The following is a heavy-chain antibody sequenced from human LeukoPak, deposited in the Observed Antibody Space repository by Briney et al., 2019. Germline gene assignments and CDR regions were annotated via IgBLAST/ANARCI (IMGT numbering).Heavy chain of an antibody. CDR2: IYTSGST. CDR1: GGSISSYY. V-gene: IGHV4-4*07. J-gene: IGHJ3*02. D-gene: IGHD6-13*01. CDR3: ATNAGAAAFDALDI. Sequence: SETLSLTCTVSGGSISSYYWSWIRQPAGKGLEWIGRIYTSGSTNYNPSLKSRVTMSVDTSKNQFSPKLSSVTAADTAVYYCATNAGAAAFDALDIWGQGTMVTVSS.